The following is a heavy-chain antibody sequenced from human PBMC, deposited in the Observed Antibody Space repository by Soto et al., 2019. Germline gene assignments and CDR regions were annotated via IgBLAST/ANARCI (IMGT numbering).Heavy chain of an antibody. V-gene: IGHV4-38-2*02. CDR2: IYHSGST. CDR3: ARDLGERRDNWFDP. CDR1: GYSISSGYY. Sequence: TSETLSLTCAVSGYSISSGYYWGWIRQPPGKGLEWIGSIYHSGSTYYNPSLKSRVTISVDTSKNQFSLKLSSVSAADTAVYYCARDLGERRDNWFDPWGQGTLVTVSS. J-gene: IGHJ5*02. D-gene: IGHD1-26*01.